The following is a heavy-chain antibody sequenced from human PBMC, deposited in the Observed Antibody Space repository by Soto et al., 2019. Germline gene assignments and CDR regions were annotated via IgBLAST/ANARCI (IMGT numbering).Heavy chain of an antibody. CDR3: ARMRDGYNLDY. Sequence: QVHLVQSGAEVKKPGASVKVSCKASGYNFDNYGISWVRQAPGQGLEWMGWISAYNGNTNYAQKLQGRVTMTIDTSASTAYVDLRSLRSDDTAMYYCARMRDGYNLDYWGQGTLVTVSS. CDR2: ISAYNGNT. J-gene: IGHJ4*02. CDR1: GYNFDNYG. D-gene: IGHD5-12*01. V-gene: IGHV1-18*01.